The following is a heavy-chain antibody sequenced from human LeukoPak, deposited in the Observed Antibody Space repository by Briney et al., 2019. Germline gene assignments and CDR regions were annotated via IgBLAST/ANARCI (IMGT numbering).Heavy chain of an antibody. CDR2: IYHSGST. CDR3: ARILRTTRTPFDY. V-gene: IGHV4-38-2*01. D-gene: IGHD1-1*01. J-gene: IGHJ4*02. Sequence: SETLSLTCAVSGYSISSGYYWGWIRQPPGKGLEWIGSIYHSGSTYYNPSLKSRITISVDTSKNQFSLKLSSVTAADTAVYYCARILRTTRTPFDYRGQGTLVTVSS. CDR1: GYSISSGYY.